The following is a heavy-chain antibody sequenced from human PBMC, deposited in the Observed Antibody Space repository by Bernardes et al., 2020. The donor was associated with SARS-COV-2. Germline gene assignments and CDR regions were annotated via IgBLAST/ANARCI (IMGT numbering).Heavy chain of an antibody. D-gene: IGHD4-17*01. Sequence: SETLSLTCAVSGGSISSSNWWSWVRQPPGKGLEWIGEIYHSGSTNYNPSLKSRVTISVDKSKNQFSLKLSSVTAADTAVYYCAMRLRKPYYFDYWGQGTLVTVSS. CDR3: AMRLRKPYYFDY. CDR1: GGSISSSNW. J-gene: IGHJ4*02. CDR2: IYHSGST. V-gene: IGHV4-4*02.